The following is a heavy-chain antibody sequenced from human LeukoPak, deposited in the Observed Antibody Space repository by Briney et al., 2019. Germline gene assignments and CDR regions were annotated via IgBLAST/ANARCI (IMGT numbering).Heavy chain of an antibody. CDR1: GASIISPY. CDR2: IYYSGST. V-gene: IGHV4-59*11. D-gene: IGHD5-12*01. Sequence: SETLSLTCAVSGASIISPYWLTWVRQPPGQGLEWIGYIYYSGSTNYNPSLKSRVTISVDTSKNQFSLKLSSVTAADTAVYYCARVHGKYSGYDSSFDYWGQGTLVTVSS. CDR3: ARVHGKYSGYDSSFDY. J-gene: IGHJ4*02.